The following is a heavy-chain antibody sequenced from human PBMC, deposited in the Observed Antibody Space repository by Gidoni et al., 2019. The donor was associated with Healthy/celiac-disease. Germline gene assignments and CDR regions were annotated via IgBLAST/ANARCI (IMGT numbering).Heavy chain of an antibody. V-gene: IGHV1-69*01. Sequence: QVQLVQSGAEVKKPGSSVKVSCQASGGTFSSYAISWVLQAPGKGLEWMGGIIHILVTANYEKKFKGRVRITAEESTSTAYMELSSLRYEDTAVYYCARPQGGGGVVPAASSLDYYYYYMDVWGKGTTVTVSS. CDR1: GGTFSSYA. J-gene: IGHJ6*03. CDR2: IIHILVTA. CDR3: ARPQGGGGVVPAASSLDYYYYYMDV. D-gene: IGHD2-2*01.